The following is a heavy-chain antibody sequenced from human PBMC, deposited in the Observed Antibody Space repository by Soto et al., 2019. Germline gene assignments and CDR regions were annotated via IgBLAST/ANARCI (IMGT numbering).Heavy chain of an antibody. CDR3: AKDLRPRDNYLDWFDT. CDR1: GFTFSDYY. D-gene: IGHD1-1*01. V-gene: IGHV3-11*01. Sequence: GGSLRLSCAASGFTFSDYYMSWIRQAPGKGLEWISYISISGTTIYYSDSVKGRFTISRDNAKNSLYLQMNSLRTEDTAVYYCAKDLRPRDNYLDWFDTWGQGTLVTVSS. CDR2: ISISGTTI. J-gene: IGHJ5*02.